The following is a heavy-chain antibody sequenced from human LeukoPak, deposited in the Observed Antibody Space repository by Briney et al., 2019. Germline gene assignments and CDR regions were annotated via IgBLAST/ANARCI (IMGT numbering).Heavy chain of an antibody. D-gene: IGHD3-3*01. Sequence: SETLSLTCTASGGSISSCRNFWSWIRQPAGQGLEWIVRISSSGRINYSPSLKSRVTISGDTSKNQFSLKLSYVTAKDTAVYFCARDTDFDFWSDYTYFDCWGQGILVTVSS. V-gene: IGHV4-61*02. CDR3: ARDTDFDFWSDYTYFDC. J-gene: IGHJ4*02. CDR1: GGSISSCRNF. CDR2: ISSSGRI.